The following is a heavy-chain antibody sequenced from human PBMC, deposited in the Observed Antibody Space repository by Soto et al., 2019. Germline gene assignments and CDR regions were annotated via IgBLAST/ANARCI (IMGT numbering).Heavy chain of an antibody. CDR2: ICYSGST. Sequence: SETLSLTCAVSGGSISSGGYSWSWIWQPPGKGLEWIGYICYSGSTYYNPSLKSRVTISVDTSKNQFSLKLSSVTAADTAVYYCARAIGIAAAAENWFDPWGQGTLVTVSS. CDR1: GGSISSGGYS. J-gene: IGHJ5*02. V-gene: IGHV4-31*11. CDR3: ARAIGIAAAAENWFDP. D-gene: IGHD6-13*01.